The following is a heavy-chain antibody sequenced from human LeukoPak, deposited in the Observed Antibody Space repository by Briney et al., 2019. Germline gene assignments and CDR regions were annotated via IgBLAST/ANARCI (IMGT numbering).Heavy chain of an antibody. CDR3: ARDSDSGGYYDY. V-gene: IGHV3-21*01. J-gene: IGHJ4*02. CDR1: GLTFSSYS. D-gene: IGHD3-22*01. CDR2: ISSSSRYI. Sequence: GGSLRLSCAASGLTFSSYSMNWVSQAPGKGLEWVSSISSSSRYIYYADSVKGRFTIPRDNAKNSLYLQMNSLRAEDTAVYYCARDSDSGGYYDYWGQGALVTVSS.